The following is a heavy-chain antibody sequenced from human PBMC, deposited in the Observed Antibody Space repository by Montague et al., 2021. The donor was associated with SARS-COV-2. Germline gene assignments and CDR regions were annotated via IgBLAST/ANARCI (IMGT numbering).Heavy chain of an antibody. D-gene: IGHD3-10*01. J-gene: IGHJ4*02. CDR1: GGSFSGYY. V-gene: IGHV4-34*01. CDR3: ARFAPSALWGSGSPTTGFDY. CDR2: INHSGST. Sequence: SETLSLTCAVYGGSFSGYYWSWICQPPGKGLEWIGEINHSGSTNYNPSLKSRITISIDTSKNQFSLKLSSVTAADTAVYYCARFAPSALWGSGSPTTGFDYWGQGTLVTVSS.